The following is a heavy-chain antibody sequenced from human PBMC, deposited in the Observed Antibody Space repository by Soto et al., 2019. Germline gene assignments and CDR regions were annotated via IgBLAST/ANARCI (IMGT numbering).Heavy chain of an antibody. D-gene: IGHD3-22*01. V-gene: IGHV4-39*01. CDR2: FYHTGST. J-gene: IGHJ3*01. Sequence: QLHLQESGPGLAKPSETLSLTCTVSGGSITSKGHYWGWIRQPPGKRLEWLGSFYHTGSTYYSPSLKSRVLISVDTSKNQFSLSLGSVTAADTAQYFCARGLCSGYTCFLFAFDVWGQGTTVIVSS. CDR3: ARGLCSGYTCFLFAFDV. CDR1: GGSITSKGHY.